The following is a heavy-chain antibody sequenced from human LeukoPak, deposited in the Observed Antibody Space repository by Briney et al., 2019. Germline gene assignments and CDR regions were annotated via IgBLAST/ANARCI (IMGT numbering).Heavy chain of an antibody. CDR1: GGSISSSY. J-gene: IGHJ4*02. CDR2: IYPSGGT. D-gene: IGHD2-21*02. V-gene: IGHV4-4*09. Sequence: PSETLSLTCTVSGGSISSSYWSWIRQSPGKGLEWIGYIYPSGGTNYNPSLKSRVTISVDPSKIQFSLKLNSVTAADTAVYYCARFAYCVSGCWYYFDYWGQGALVTVSS. CDR3: ARFAYCVSGCWYYFDY.